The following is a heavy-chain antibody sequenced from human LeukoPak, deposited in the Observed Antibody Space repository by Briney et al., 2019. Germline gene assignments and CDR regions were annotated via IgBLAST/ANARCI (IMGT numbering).Heavy chain of an antibody. D-gene: IGHD3-3*01. Sequence: SETLSLTCAVYGGSFSGYYWSWIRQPPGKGLEWIGEINHSGSTNYNPSLKSRVTISVDTSKNQFSLKLSSVTAADTAAYYCARVGDFWSGYYLNWFDPWGQGTLVTVSS. V-gene: IGHV4-34*01. CDR3: ARVGDFWSGYYLNWFDP. CDR1: GGSFSGYY. CDR2: INHSGST. J-gene: IGHJ5*02.